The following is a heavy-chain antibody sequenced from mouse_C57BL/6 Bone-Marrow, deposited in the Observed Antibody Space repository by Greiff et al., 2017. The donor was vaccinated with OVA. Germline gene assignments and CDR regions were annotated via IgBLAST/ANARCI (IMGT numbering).Heavy chain of an antibody. CDR2: IYPGSGST. V-gene: IGHV1-55*01. CDR1: GYTFTSYW. D-gene: IGHD2-5*01. Sequence: QVQLKQSGAELVKPGASVKMSCKASGYTFTSYWITWVKQRPGQGLEWIGDIYPGSGSTNYNEKFKSKATLTVDTSSSTAYMQLSSLTSEDSAVYYCAIYYSNYGYWGQGTTLTVSS. J-gene: IGHJ2*01. CDR3: AIYYSNYGY.